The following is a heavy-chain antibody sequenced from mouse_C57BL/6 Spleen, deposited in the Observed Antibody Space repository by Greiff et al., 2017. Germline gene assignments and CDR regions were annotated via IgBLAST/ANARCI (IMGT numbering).Heavy chain of an antibody. CDR1: GYSFTGYY. D-gene: IGHD2-4*01. J-gene: IGHJ3*01. Sequence: DVQLQESGPELVKPGASVKISCKASGYSFTGYYMNWVKQSPEKSLEWIGEINPSTGGTTYNQKFKAKATLTVDKSSSTAYMQLKSLTSEDSAVYYCASRRLDYDTFAYWGQGTLVTVSA. CDR3: ASRRLDYDTFAY. CDR2: INPSTGGT. V-gene: IGHV1-42*01.